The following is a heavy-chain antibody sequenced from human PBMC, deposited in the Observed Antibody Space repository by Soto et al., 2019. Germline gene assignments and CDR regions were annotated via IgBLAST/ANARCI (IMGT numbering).Heavy chain of an antibody. Sequence: QLHLVQSGAVVKKPGASVTVSCSASGYPVTAYYMHWVRQAPGRGLEWMGGINPATGAAKYTQTFQGRVTMTRDTSTSTVFMELGGLTSEDTAVFYCAGGGGGGVAGSAAFDMWGQGTLVTVSS. CDR1: GYPVTAYY. CDR3: AGGGGGGVAGSAAFDM. D-gene: IGHD6-19*01. J-gene: IGHJ3*02. V-gene: IGHV1-2*02. CDR2: INPATGAA.